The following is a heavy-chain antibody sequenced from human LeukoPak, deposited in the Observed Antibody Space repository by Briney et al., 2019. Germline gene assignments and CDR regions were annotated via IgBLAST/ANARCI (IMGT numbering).Heavy chain of an antibody. Sequence: GGSLRLSCAASGFTFSSYAMHWVRQAPGKGLEWVAVISYDGSNKYYADSVKGRFTISRDNSKNTLYLQMNSLRAEDTAVYYCARDFPFSVGSAFDIWGQGTIVTVSS. CDR1: GFTFSSYA. V-gene: IGHV3-30-3*01. J-gene: IGHJ3*02. CDR3: ARDFPFSVGSAFDI. CDR2: ISYDGSNK. D-gene: IGHD4-23*01.